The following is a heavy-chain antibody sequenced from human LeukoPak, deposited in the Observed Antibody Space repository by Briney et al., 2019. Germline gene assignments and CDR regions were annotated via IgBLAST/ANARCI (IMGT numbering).Heavy chain of an antibody. CDR1: GGTFSSYA. J-gene: IGHJ4*02. CDR3: ATGRRSDYGGKGAIDY. Sequence: SVKVSCKASGGTFSSYAISWVRQAPGQGLEWMGRIIPILGIANYAQKFQGRVTITADKSTGTAYMELSSLRSEDTAVYYCATGRRSDYGGKGAIDYWGQGTLVTVSS. D-gene: IGHD4-23*01. V-gene: IGHV1-69*04. CDR2: IIPILGIA.